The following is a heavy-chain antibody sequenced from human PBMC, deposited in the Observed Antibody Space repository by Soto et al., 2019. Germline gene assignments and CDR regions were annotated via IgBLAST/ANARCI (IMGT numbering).Heavy chain of an antibody. J-gene: IGHJ5*02. CDR1: GGSITSGGFY. Sequence: SETLSLTCSVSGGSITSGGFYWSWIRQHPEKGLEWIAYIFHSGSTDFNPSLKGRIIISADTSKNQFSLKLASVTAADTAVYYCVRGGIAGNWFDPWGQGTLVTVSS. D-gene: IGHD6-13*01. CDR3: VRGGIAGNWFDP. V-gene: IGHV4-31*03. CDR2: IFHSGST.